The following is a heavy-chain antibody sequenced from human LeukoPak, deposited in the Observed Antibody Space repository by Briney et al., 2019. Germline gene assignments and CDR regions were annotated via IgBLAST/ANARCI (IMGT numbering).Heavy chain of an antibody. V-gene: IGHV3-30*18. J-gene: IGHJ6*04. CDR1: GFTFSSYG. CDR3: AKTHYYGMDV. CDR2: ISYDGSNK. Sequence: PGRSLRLSCAASGFTFSSYGMHWVRQAPGKGLEWVAVISYDGSNKYYADSVKGRFTISRDNSKNTLYLQMNSLRAEDTAVYYCAKTHYYGMDVWGKGTTVTVSS.